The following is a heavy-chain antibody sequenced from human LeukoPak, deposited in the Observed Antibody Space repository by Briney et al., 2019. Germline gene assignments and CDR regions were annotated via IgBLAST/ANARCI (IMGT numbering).Heavy chain of an antibody. Sequence: PGGSLRLSCAASGFTFSSYEMNWVRQAPGKGLEWVSYISSSGSTIYYADSVKGRFTISRDNAKNSLYLQMNSLRAEDTAVYYCAYNYYDSSGHYNDYWGQGTLVTVSS. D-gene: IGHD3-22*01. J-gene: IGHJ4*02. V-gene: IGHV3-48*03. CDR2: ISSSGSTI. CDR1: GFTFSSYE. CDR3: AYNYYDSSGHYNDY.